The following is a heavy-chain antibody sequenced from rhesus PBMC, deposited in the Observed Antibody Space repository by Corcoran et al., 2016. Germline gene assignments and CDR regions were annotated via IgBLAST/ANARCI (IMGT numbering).Heavy chain of an antibody. D-gene: IGHD5-24*01. CDR3: GKRGEIAAIDS. J-gene: IGHJ4*01. CDR2: VSGSRRNT. V-gene: IGHV4-99*01. Sequence: QVQLQESGPGLVTPSTHLSLTCFVSGDSIRRAYYRVWTRLSPGKGLEYIGYVSGSRRNTYYNPSVNSRVTISKDTSTNQFSLKLTSVTAEDTAVYYCGKRGEIAAIDSWGQGVFVTVSS. CDR1: GDSIRRAYY.